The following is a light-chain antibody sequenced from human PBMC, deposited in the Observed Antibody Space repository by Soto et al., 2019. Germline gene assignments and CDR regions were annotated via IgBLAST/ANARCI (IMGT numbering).Light chain of an antibody. CDR2: DVS. V-gene: IGLV2-14*01. Sequence: QSALTQPASVSGSLGQSITISCTGTSSDVGGYNYVSWYQQHPGKAPKVMIYDVSNRPSGVSNRFSGSKSGNTASLTISGLQAEDEADYYCSSYTSSSTLGVFGTGTKVTVL. CDR3: SSYTSSSTLGV. CDR1: SSDVGGYNY. J-gene: IGLJ1*01.